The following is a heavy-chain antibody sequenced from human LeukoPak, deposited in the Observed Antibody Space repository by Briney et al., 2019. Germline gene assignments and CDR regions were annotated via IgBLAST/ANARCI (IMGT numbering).Heavy chain of an antibody. CDR1: GFTFSSYA. J-gene: IGHJ4*02. CDR2: ISYDGSNK. Sequence: PGGSLRLSCAASGFTFSSYAMHWVRQAPGKGLEWVAVISYDGSNKYYVDSVKGRFTISRDNSKNTLYLQMNSLRAEDTAVYYCARVGSGYYFRFDYWGQGTLVTVSS. CDR3: ARVGSGYYFRFDY. D-gene: IGHD3-22*01. V-gene: IGHV3-30*04.